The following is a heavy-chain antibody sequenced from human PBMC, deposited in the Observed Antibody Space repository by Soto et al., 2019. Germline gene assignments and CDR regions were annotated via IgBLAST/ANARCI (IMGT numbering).Heavy chain of an antibody. V-gene: IGHV3-30-3*01. CDR2: ISYDGSNK. CDR1: GFTFSSYA. D-gene: IGHD2-2*01. Sequence: PGGSLRLSCAASGFTFSSYAMHWVRQAPGKGLEWVAVISYDGSNKYYADSVKGRFTISRDNSKNTLYLQMNSLRAEDTAVYYCARDPLSSPSCPLDYWGQGTLVTVS. CDR3: ARDPLSSPSCPLDY. J-gene: IGHJ4*02.